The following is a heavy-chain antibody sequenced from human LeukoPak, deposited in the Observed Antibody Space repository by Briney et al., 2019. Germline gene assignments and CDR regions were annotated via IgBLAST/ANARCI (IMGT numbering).Heavy chain of an antibody. CDR1: AFIFSGHW. CDR3: ARDLGSSGYNDY. CDR2: ISSSSSYI. V-gene: IGHV3-21*01. Sequence: GGSLRLSCEGSAFIFSGHWMNWVRQAPGKGLEWVSSISSSSSYIYYADSVKDRFTISRDNAKNSLYLQMNSLRAEDTAVYYCARDLGSSGYNDYWGQGTLVTVSS. D-gene: IGHD3-22*01. J-gene: IGHJ4*02.